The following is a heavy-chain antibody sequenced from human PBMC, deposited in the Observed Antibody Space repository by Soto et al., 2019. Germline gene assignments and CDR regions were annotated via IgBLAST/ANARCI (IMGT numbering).Heavy chain of an antibody. CDR2: INPQNGGT. V-gene: IGHV1-2*02. CDR1: GYTFTGYY. J-gene: IGHJ6*02. D-gene: IGHD6-13*01. Sequence: RASVRVSCKASGYTFTGYYIHGVREAPGQGVEWMGWINPQNGGTSYAQKFQGRVTLSRDMSINTAYVAMRRLRFDDAAVYFCARERYHVTADGMDVWGQGITVSV. CDR3: ARERYHVTADGMDV.